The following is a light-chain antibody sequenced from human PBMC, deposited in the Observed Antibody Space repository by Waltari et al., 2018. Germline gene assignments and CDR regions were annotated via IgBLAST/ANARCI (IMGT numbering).Light chain of an antibody. CDR2: DVN. CDR1: SSDVGRYKY. V-gene: IGLV2-14*03. CDR3: SSYTADTTRV. Sequence: QSPLTQPASVSGSPGQSITISCSGTSSDVGRYKYVSWFQQLPGKAPNLMIYDVNNRPSGVSTRFSGSQSGNTASLTISGLQAEDEADYYCSSYTADTTRVFGGGTKLTVL. J-gene: IGLJ3*02.